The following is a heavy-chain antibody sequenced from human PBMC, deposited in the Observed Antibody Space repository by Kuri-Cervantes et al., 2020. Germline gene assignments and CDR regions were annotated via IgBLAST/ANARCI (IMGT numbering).Heavy chain of an antibody. D-gene: IGHD3-22*01. J-gene: IGHJ3*02. V-gene: IGHV3-53*01. CDR1: GLTISSNY. CDR2: IYSGGST. Sequence: GGSLRLSCAASGLTISSNYMSWVRQAPGKGLEWVSVIYSGGSTYYADSVKGRFTISRDNSKNTLYLQMNSLRAEDTAVYYCARGYYDSSGYWIKGAFDIWGQGTMVTVSS. CDR3: ARGYYDSSGYWIKGAFDI.